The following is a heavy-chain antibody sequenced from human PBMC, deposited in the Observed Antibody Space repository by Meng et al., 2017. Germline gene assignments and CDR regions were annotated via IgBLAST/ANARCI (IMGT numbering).Heavy chain of an antibody. CDR2: MNPKSGNT. J-gene: IGHJ4*02. Sequence: QVQLVQSGAEVKKPGASVEVSCKTSGHTFTNYDINWVRQATGQGLEWVGWMNPKSGNTGFAQKFQGRVTMTRDTSITTAYMELSSLRSEDTAVYYCARVYGDIDYWGQGTLVTVSS. CDR3: ARVYGDIDY. CDR1: GHTFTNYD. V-gene: IGHV1-8*01. D-gene: IGHD4-17*01.